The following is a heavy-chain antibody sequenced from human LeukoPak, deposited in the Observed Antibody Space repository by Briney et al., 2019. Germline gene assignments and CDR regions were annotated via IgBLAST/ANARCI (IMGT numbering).Heavy chain of an antibody. V-gene: IGHV1-69*01. CDR1: GGTFSSYA. CDR3: AARGSRERWQPNYNNYYKDV. Sequence: SVKVSCKASGGTFSSYAISWVRQAPGQGLEWMGGIIPIFGTANYAQKFQGRVTITADESTSTAYMELSSLRSEDTAVYYCAARGSRERWQPNYNNYYKDVWGKGPTFTVAS. D-gene: IGHD5-24*01. CDR2: IIPIFGTA. J-gene: IGHJ6*03.